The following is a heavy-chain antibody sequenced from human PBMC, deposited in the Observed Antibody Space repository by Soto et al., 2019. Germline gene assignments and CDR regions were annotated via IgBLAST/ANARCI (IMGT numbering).Heavy chain of an antibody. Sequence: SETLSLTCTVSGGSISSYYWSWIRQPPGKGLEWIGYIFYSGSTNYNPSLKSRVTISVDTSKNQFSLKLSSVTAADTAVYYCASRRDAYTLFDYWGQGTLVTVSS. D-gene: IGHD2-2*01. V-gene: IGHV4-59*08. CDR1: GGSISSYY. CDR3: ASRRDAYTLFDY. J-gene: IGHJ4*02. CDR2: IFYSGST.